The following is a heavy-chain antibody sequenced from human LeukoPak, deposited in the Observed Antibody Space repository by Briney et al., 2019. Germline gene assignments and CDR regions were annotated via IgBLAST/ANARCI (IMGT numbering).Heavy chain of an antibody. Sequence: SETLSLTCTVSGGSINSYYWRWIRHPPGKGLEWIGYIHFSGSTNYNPSLKSRVTMSVGTSKNQFSLKLSSVTAADTAVYYCARRRRSEYYFDYWGQGTLVTVSS. CDR3: ARRRRSEYYFDY. J-gene: IGHJ4*02. V-gene: IGHV4-59*08. D-gene: IGHD1-14*01. CDR2: IHFSGST. CDR1: GGSINSYY.